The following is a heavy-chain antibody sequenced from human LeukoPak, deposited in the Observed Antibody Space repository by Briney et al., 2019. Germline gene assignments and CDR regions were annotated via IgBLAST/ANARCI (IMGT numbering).Heavy chain of an antibody. CDR3: ARCAIYYGSGSYFAFDY. CDR2: INHSGST. V-gene: IGHV4-34*01. Sequence: PSETLSLTCAVYGGSFSGYYWSWIRQPPGKGLEWIGEINHSGSTNYNPSLKSRVTISVDTSKNQFSLKLSSVTAADTAVYYCARCAIYYGSGSYFAFDYWGQGTLVTVSS. D-gene: IGHD3-10*01. J-gene: IGHJ4*02. CDR1: GGSFSGYY.